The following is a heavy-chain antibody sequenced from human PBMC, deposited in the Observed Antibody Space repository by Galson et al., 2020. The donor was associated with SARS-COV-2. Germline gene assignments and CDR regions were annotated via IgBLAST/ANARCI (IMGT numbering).Heavy chain of an antibody. D-gene: IGHD3-22*01. CDR2: ISDSGGRT. J-gene: IGHJ3*02. V-gene: IGHV3-23*01. CDR3: AKYYYGSSGYSRYAFAI. Sequence: GGSLRLSCAASGFTFTTYAMSWVRQAPGKGLEWVSTISDSGGRTYNADSVKGRFTISRDNSKNTRYLQMNSLRAEDTAVYYCAKYYYGSSGYSRYAFAIWGQGTMVTVSS. CDR1: GFTFTTYA.